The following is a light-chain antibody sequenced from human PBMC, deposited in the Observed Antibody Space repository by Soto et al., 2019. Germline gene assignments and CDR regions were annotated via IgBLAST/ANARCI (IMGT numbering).Light chain of an antibody. CDR1: SSNIGSND. CDR2: ENN. Sequence: QSVLTQPPSASGAPGQKVTISCSGGSSNIGSNDVAWYQQLPGTAPKLLMYENNKRPSGIPDGFSGSKSGTSATLDITGLQTGVEADYYCGTCGTRLNARVFGVFGGGTKLTVL. CDR3: GTCGTRLNARVFGV. J-gene: IGLJ3*02. V-gene: IGLV1-51*02.